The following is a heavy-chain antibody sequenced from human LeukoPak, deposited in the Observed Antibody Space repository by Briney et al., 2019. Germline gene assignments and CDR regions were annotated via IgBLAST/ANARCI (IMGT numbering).Heavy chain of an antibody. D-gene: IGHD2-15*01. CDR1: GFTVSSNY. CDR3: AKTIGYCSGGSCYAPFDYYGMDV. J-gene: IGHJ6*02. CDR2: IYSGGST. Sequence: GGSLRLSYAASGFTVSSNYMSWVRQAPGKGLEWVSVIYSGGSTYYADSVKGRFTISRDNSKNTLYLQMNSLRAEDTAVYYCAKTIGYCSGGSCYAPFDYYGMDVWGQGTTVTVSS. V-gene: IGHV3-53*01.